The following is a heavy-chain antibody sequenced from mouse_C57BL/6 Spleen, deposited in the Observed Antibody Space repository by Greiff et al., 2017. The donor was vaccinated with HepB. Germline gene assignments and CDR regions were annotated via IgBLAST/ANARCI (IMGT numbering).Heavy chain of an antibody. J-gene: IGHJ4*01. CDR3: ARSGGSSSYAMDY. CDR1: GYTFTNYW. D-gene: IGHD1-1*01. V-gene: IGHV1-63*01. CDR2: IYPGGGYT. Sequence: QVQLKESGAELVRPGTSVKMSCKASGYTFTNYWIGWAKQRPGHGLEWIGDIYPGGGYTNYNEKFKGKATLTADKSSSTAYMQFSSLTSEDSAIYYCARSGGSSSYAMDYWGQGTSVTVSS.